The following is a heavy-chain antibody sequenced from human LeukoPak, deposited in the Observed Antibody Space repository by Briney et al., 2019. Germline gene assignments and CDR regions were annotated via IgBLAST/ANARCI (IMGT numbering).Heavy chain of an antibody. J-gene: IGHJ5*02. D-gene: IGHD4-17*01. V-gene: IGHV3-30*03. CDR3: ARDRETTVTTTHLGQYQT. CDR2: ISYDGSNK. Sequence: GRSLRLSCAASGFTFSSYGMHWVRQAPGKGLEWVAVISYDGSNKYYADSVKGRFTISRDNSKNTLYLQMNSLRAEDTAVYYCARDRETTVTTTHLGQYQTWGQGTLVTVSS. CDR1: GFTFSSYG.